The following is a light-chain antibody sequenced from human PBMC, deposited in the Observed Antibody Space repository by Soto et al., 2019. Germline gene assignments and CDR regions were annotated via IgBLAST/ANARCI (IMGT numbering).Light chain of an antibody. CDR2: GAS. CDR3: QQYGSSPTWT. Sequence: EIVLTQSPGTLSLSPGERATLSCRASQSVSSNYLAWYQQKSGQAPSLLIYGASSRATGIPVRFSGSGSGTDFTLTISRLEPEDFAVYYCQQYGSSPTWTFGQRTKVEIK. CDR1: QSVSSNY. J-gene: IGKJ1*01. V-gene: IGKV3-20*01.